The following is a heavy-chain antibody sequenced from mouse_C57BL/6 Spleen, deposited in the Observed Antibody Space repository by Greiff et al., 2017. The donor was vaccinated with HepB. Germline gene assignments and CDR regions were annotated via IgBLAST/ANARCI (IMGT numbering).Heavy chain of an antibody. CDR2: INPSSGYT. CDR3: ARADYGYWYFDV. Sequence: VQLQQSGAELARPGASVKMSCKASGYTFTSYTMHWVKQRPGQGLEWIGYINPSSGYTKYNQKFKDKATLTADKSSSTAYMQLSSLTSEDSAVYYCARADYGYWYFDVWGTGTTVTVSS. D-gene: IGHD1-1*02. J-gene: IGHJ1*03. V-gene: IGHV1-4*01. CDR1: GYTFTSYT.